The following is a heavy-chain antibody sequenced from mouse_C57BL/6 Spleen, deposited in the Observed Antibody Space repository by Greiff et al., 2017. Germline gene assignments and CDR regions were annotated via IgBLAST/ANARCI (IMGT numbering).Heavy chain of an antibody. CDR1: GFSFNTYA. V-gene: IGHV10-1*01. CDR2: IRSKSNNYAT. D-gene: IGHD4-1*01. CDR3: VRHGGTGTLFDY. J-gene: IGHJ2*01. Sequence: GGGLVQPKGSLKLSCAASGFSFNTYAMNWVRQAPGKGLEWVARIRSKSNNYATYYADSVKDRFTISRDDSESMLYLQMNNLKTEDTAMYYCVRHGGTGTLFDYWGQGTTLTVSS.